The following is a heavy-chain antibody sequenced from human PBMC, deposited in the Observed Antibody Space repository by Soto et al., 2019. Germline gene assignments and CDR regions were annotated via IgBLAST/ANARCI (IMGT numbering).Heavy chain of an antibody. CDR3: ARGPVRGMGGDS. J-gene: IGHJ5*01. D-gene: IGHD3-16*01. Sequence: QVQLVQSGAEVKEPGSSVKVSCKASGGTFNSDTINWVRQAPGQGLEWMGRINSILGISNYAQKFQGRMAITADQSTNSGYMELSSLRDEETAVYYCARGPVRGMGGDSWGQGTLVTVSS. V-gene: IGHV1-69*02. CDR1: GGTFNSDT. CDR2: INSILGIS.